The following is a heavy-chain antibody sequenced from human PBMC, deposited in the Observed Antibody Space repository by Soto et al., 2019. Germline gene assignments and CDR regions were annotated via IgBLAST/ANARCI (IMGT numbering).Heavy chain of an antibody. V-gene: IGHV4-30-4*01. CDR3: ARRSSSLTPTTSYYYYGMDV. J-gene: IGHJ6*02. D-gene: IGHD6-6*01. CDR2: IYYSGST. Sequence: PSETLSLTCTVSGGSISSGDYYWSWIRQPPGKGLEWIGYIYYSGSTYYNPSLKSRVTISVDTSKNQFSLKLSSVTAADTAVYYCARRSSSLTPTTSYYYYGMDVWGQGTTVTVSS. CDR1: GGSISSGDYY.